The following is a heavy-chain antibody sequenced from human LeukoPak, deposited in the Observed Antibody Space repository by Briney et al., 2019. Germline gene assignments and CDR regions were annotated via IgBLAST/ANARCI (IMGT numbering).Heavy chain of an antibody. D-gene: IGHD3-3*01. CDR2: IKQDETEK. V-gene: IGHV3-7*01. J-gene: IGHJ4*02. CDR3: AKDHYWSIDY. CDR1: GFTFSNFW. Sequence: GGSLRLSCTASGFTFSNFWMGWVRQAPGKGLEWVANIKQDETEKFYLGSVKGRFTISRDIAKNTLYLQMNSLRAEDTGVYYCAKDHYWSIDYWGRGTLVTVS.